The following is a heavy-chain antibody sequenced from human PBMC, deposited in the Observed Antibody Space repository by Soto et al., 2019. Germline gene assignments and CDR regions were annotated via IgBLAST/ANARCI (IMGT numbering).Heavy chain of an antibody. V-gene: IGHV3-30-3*01. Sequence: PGGSLRLSCAASGFTFSSYAMHWVRQAPGKGLEWVAVISYDGSNKYYADSVKGRFTISRDNSKNTLYLQMNSLRAEDTAVYYCARWWMPDYYYYGMDVWGQGTTVTVSS. CDR2: ISYDGSNK. CDR3: ARWWMPDYYYYGMDV. D-gene: IGHD2-8*01. CDR1: GFTFSSYA. J-gene: IGHJ6*02.